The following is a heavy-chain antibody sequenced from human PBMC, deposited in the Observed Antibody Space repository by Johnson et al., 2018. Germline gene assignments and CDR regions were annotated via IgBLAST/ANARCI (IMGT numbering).Heavy chain of an antibody. D-gene: IGHD1-1*01. CDR1: GGSISSSSYY. Sequence: VQLLESGPGLVKPSETLSLTCTVSGGSISSSSYYWGWIRQPPGKGLEWIGSIYYSGSTYYNPSLKSRVTISVDTSKNQFSLKLSSVTAADTAVYYCQRGNYYYGMDVWGQGTAVTVSS. CDR2: IYYSGST. V-gene: IGHV4-39*07. J-gene: IGHJ6*02. CDR3: QRGNYYYGMDV.